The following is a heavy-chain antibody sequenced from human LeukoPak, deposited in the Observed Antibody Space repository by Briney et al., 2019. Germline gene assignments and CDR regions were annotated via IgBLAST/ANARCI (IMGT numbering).Heavy chain of an antibody. CDR1: GGSFSSSCYN. V-gene: IGHV4-39*01. Sequence: SETLSLTCTVSGGSFSSSCYNWGWNRQPQGQGLEGIRNNYYSGSTYYNTSLKSLVTISVDTSKNQFSLKLSSVTAADTAVYYYARLAYDILTGYYPGFDYWGQGTLVTVSS. J-gene: IGHJ4*02. CDR3: ARLAYDILTGYYPGFDY. D-gene: IGHD3-9*01. CDR2: NYYSGST.